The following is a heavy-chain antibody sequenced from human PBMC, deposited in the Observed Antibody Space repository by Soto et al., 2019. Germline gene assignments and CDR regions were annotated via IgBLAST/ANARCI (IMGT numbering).Heavy chain of an antibody. J-gene: IGHJ3*02. Sequence: EVQLVESGGGWIQPGGSLRLSCAASGFTFRSYDMNWVRRAPGKGLEWVSQISSSGSIIYYADSVKGRFSISRDNAKNVLYLEMNSLGAEDTAVYYCARRLRDVAVVVAATRGVFDIWGQGTMVTVSS. CDR2: ISSSGSII. V-gene: IGHV3-48*03. CDR3: ARRLRDVAVVVAATRGVFDI. D-gene: IGHD2-15*01. CDR1: GFTFRSYD.